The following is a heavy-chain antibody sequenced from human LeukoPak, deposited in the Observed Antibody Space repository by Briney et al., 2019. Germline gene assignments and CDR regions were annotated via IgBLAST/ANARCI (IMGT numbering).Heavy chain of an antibody. V-gene: IGHV3-53*01. CDR3: ARESVGYCSTSICPNWFDP. J-gene: IGHJ5*02. CDR2: LYSGGST. Sequence: PGGSLRLSCAASGFTFSSYEMNWVRQAPEKGLEWVSVLYSGGSTYYADSVKGRFTISRDNSKNTLYLQMNSLRPEDTAVYYCARESVGYCSTSICPNWFDPWGQGTLVTVSS. CDR1: GFTFSSYE. D-gene: IGHD2-2*01.